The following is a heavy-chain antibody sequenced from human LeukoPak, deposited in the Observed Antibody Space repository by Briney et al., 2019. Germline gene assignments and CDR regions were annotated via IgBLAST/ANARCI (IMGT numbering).Heavy chain of an antibody. CDR1: GGSFSGYY. CDR2: INHSGST. Sequence: SETLSLTCAVYGGSFSGYYWSWIRRPPGKGLEWIGEINHSGSTNYNPSLKSRVTISVDTSKNQFSLKLTSVTAADTAVYYCARVILKSWLQYNAFDYWGQGTLVTVSS. D-gene: IGHD5-24*01. J-gene: IGHJ4*02. V-gene: IGHV4-34*01. CDR3: ARVILKSWLQYNAFDY.